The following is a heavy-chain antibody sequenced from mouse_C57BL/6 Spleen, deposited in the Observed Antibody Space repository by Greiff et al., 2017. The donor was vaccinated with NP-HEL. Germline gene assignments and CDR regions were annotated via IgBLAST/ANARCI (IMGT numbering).Heavy chain of an antibody. CDR2: IYPGSGST. Sequence: QVQLQQPGAELVKPGASVKMSCKASGYTFTSYWITWVKQRPGQGLEWIGDIYPGSGSTKYNEKFKSKATLTVDTSSSTAYMQLSSLTSEDSAVYCCARQRRVGYYRFAHWGQLTLFTVSP. CDR3: ARQRRVGYYRFAH. D-gene: IGHD2-3*01. J-gene: IGHJ3*01. V-gene: IGHV1-55*01. CDR1: GYTFTSYW.